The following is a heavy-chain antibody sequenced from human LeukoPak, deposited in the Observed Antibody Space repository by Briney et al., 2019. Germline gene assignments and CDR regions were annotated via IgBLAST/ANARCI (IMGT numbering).Heavy chain of an antibody. CDR1: GGSFSGYY. J-gene: IGHJ5*02. CDR3: AREGVWELPNWFDP. D-gene: IGHD1-26*01. Sequence: PSETLSLTCAVYGGSFSGYYWSWIRQPPGKGLEWIGEINHSGSTNYNPSLKSRVTISVDTSKNQFSLKLSSVTAADTAVYYCAREGVWELPNWFDPWGQGTLVTVSS. V-gene: IGHV4-34*01. CDR2: INHSGST.